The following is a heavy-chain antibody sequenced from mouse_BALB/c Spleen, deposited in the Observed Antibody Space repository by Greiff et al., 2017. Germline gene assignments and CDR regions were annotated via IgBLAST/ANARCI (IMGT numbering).Heavy chain of an antibody. J-gene: IGHJ4*01. CDR1: GFSLTSYG. CDR2: IWSGGST. CDR3: AREREFDYYGSSYDYAMDD. D-gene: IGHD1-1*01. Sequence: QVQLKESGPGLVQPSQSLSITCTVSGFSLTSYGVHWVRQSPGKGLEWLGVIWSGGSTDYNAAFISRLSISKDNSKSQVFFKMNSLQANDTAIYYCAREREFDYYGSSYDYAMDDWGQGTSVTVSS. V-gene: IGHV2-2*02.